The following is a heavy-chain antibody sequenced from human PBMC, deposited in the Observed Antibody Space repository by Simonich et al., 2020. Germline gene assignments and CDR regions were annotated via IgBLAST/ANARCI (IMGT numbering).Heavy chain of an antibody. CDR1: GYTFTGYY. CDR2: INPNRGGT. D-gene: IGHD6-6*01. Sequence: QVQLVQSGAEVKKPGASVKVSCKASGYTFTGYYMHWGRQAPGQGLEWMEWINPNRGGTIYAQKFQGRVTMTRDTSISTAYMELSRLRSDDTAVYYCARDRAARYYYYYYMDVWGKGTTVTVSS. J-gene: IGHJ6*03. CDR3: ARDRAARYYYYYYMDV. V-gene: IGHV1-2*02.